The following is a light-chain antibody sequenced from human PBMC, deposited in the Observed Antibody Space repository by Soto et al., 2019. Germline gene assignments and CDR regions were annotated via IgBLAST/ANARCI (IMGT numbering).Light chain of an antibody. CDR3: QHCVSSPPWT. J-gene: IGKJ1*01. CDR1: QSVSSNY. V-gene: IGKV3-20*01. CDR2: GAS. Sequence: EIVLTQSPGTLSLSPGERATLSCRASQSVSSNYLAWYQQKPGQAPRLLIYGASSRATGIPDRFSGSGSGTDFTLTISRLEPEDFAVYYCQHCVSSPPWTFGQGTKVEIK.